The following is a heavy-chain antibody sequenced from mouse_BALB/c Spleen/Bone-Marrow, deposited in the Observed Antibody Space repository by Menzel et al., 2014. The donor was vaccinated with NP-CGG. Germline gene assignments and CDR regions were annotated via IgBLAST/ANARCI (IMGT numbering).Heavy chain of an antibody. CDR1: GFTFSSHS. CDR2: ISNGGGSI. Sequence: EVNVVESGGGLVQPGGSLKLSCAASGFTFSSHSMSWVRQTPEKRLVWVAYISNGGGSIYYPDTVKGRFTISRDNDKNTLYLQMSSLKSEDTAMYYCASHYYDSSPFAYWGQGTLVTVSA. CDR3: ASHYYDSSPFAY. V-gene: IGHV5-12-2*01. D-gene: IGHD1-1*01. J-gene: IGHJ3*01.